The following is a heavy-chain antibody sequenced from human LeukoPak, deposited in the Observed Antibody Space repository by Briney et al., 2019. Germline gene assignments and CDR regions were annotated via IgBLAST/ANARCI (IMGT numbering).Heavy chain of an antibody. CDR2: INHSGST. Sequence: SETLSLTCAVYGGSFSGYYWSWIRQPPGKGLEWIGEINHSGSTNYNPSLKSRVTISVDTSKNQFSLKLSSVTAADTAVYYCAKVGLVYYGSGSATYFDYWGQGTLVTVSS. CDR3: AKVGLVYYGSGSATYFDY. J-gene: IGHJ4*02. V-gene: IGHV4-34*01. CDR1: GGSFSGYY. D-gene: IGHD3-10*01.